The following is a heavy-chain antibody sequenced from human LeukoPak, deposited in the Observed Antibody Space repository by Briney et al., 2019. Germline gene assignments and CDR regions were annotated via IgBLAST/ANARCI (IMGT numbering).Heavy chain of an antibody. CDR2: IYHSGST. V-gene: IGHV4-38-2*01. CDR1: GYSISSGYY. Sequence: PSETLSLTCAVSGYSISSGYYWGWIRQPPGKGLEWIGSIYHSGSTYYNPSLKSRVTISVDTSKNQFSLKLSSVTAADTAVYYCARLRGRGSGSFYYYYYGMDVWGKGTTVTVSS. D-gene: IGHD3-10*01. CDR3: ARLRGRGSGSFYYYYYGMDV. J-gene: IGHJ6*04.